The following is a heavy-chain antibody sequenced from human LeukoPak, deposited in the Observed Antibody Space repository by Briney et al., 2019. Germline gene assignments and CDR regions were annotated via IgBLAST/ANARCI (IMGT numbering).Heavy chain of an antibody. Sequence: PGGSLRLSCAASGFTFSSYAMSWVRQAPGKGLEWVSAISGSGGSTYYADSVKGRFTISRDNSKNTLYLQMNSLRAEDTAVYYCANDYYDSSGYYYYSDYWGQGTLVTVSS. D-gene: IGHD3-22*01. V-gene: IGHV3-23*01. CDR3: ANDYYDSSGYYYYSDY. J-gene: IGHJ4*02. CDR1: GFTFSSYA. CDR2: ISGSGGST.